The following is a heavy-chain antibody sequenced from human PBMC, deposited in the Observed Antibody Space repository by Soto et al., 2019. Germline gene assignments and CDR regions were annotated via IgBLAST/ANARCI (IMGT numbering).Heavy chain of an antibody. D-gene: IGHD2-15*01. CDR1: GFTFSSYG. Sequence: GGSLRLSCAASGFTFSSYGMHWVRQAPGKGLEWVAVISYDGSNKYYADSVKGRFTISRDNSKNTLYLQMNSLRAEDTAVYYCAKDAVVVAASHYYYYYYMDVWGKGTTVTVSS. V-gene: IGHV3-30*18. CDR2: ISYDGSNK. CDR3: AKDAVVVAASHYYYYYYMDV. J-gene: IGHJ6*03.